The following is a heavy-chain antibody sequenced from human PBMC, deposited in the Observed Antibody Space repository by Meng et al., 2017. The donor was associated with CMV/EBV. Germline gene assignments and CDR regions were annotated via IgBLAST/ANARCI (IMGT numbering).Heavy chain of an antibody. D-gene: IGHD3-10*01. J-gene: IGHJ3*02. V-gene: IGHV5-51*01. CDR2: IYPGDSDT. Sequence: FTRYWIGCVRQMPGKGMDWMGIIYPGDSDTRYSLSVKGQVTIAADKSISTAYLQWSSLKASDTAMYYCARSRFDGSGSYYFKDAFDIWGQGTMVTVSS. CDR1: FTRYW. CDR3: ARSRFDGSGSYYFKDAFDI.